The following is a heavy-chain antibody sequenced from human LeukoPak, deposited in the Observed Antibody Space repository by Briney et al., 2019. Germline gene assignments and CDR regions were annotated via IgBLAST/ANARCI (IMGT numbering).Heavy chain of an antibody. J-gene: IGHJ3*01. CDR1: GIIFSTYW. CDR2: INQDGSAK. V-gene: IGHV3-7*01. Sequence: GSLRLSCAASGIIFSTYWMNWVRQTPERGLEWVANINQDGSAKFYGDSVEGRFTISRDNAKKSLYLQMNSLSAEDTAMYYCVRDTFHLWGQGTMVTVSS. CDR3: VRDTFHL.